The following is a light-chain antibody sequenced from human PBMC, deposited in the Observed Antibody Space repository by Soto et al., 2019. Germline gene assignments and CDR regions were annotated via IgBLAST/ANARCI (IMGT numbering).Light chain of an antibody. CDR2: GAS. Sequence: EIGMTQSPATLSVSPGERATLSCRASQSVSGNLVWYQQKPGQAPRLLIYGASTRATGIPARFSGSGSGTEFTLTISSLQSEDFAVYYCQQYNNWPPTFGQGTKVEIK. CDR3: QQYNNWPPT. CDR1: QSVSGN. J-gene: IGKJ1*01. V-gene: IGKV3D-15*01.